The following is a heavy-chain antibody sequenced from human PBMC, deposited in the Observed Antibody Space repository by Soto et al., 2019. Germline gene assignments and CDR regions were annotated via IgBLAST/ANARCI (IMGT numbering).Heavy chain of an antibody. D-gene: IGHD2-15*01. V-gene: IGHV3-23*01. J-gene: IGHJ6*02. CDR3: AKLGGPYYYYGMDV. CDR2: LSGSGGSGGTT. Sequence: PGGSLRLSCAASGFTFSSYAMTWVRQAPGRGLEWVSTLSGSGGSGGTTYYADSVKGRFTISRDNSKNTLYLHVSSLRAEDTAVYYCAKLGGPYYYYGMDVWGQGTTVTVSS. CDR1: GFTFSSYA.